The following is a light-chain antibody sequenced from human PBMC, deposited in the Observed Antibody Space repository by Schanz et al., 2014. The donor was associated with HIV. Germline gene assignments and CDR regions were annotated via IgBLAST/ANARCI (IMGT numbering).Light chain of an antibody. CDR2: DNN. CDR1: SSNIGNNY. CDR3: GAWDSGRGAVV. V-gene: IGLV1-51*01. J-gene: IGLJ2*01. Sequence: QSVLTQPPSVSAAPGQKVTISCSGSSSNIGNNYVSWYQQLPGTAPKLLIYDNNKRPSGIPDRFSGSKSGTSATLAISGLQTGDEADYYCGAWDSGRGAVVFGGGTKLT.